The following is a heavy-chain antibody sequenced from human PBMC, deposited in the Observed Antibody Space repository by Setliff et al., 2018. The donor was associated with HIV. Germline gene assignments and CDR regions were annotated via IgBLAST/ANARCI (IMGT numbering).Heavy chain of an antibody. CDR3: ARLIHTGLLYFDY. D-gene: IGHD2-8*02. Sequence: PSETLSLTCFVSGVSISGHFWGWIRQPPGKGLEWIGYIYTSGTTEYNPSLDSRVTISVDTSRDQFSLNLRSVTAADTALYFCARLIHTGLLYFDYWGLGMLVT. J-gene: IGHJ4*02. CDR1: GVSISGHF. V-gene: IGHV4-4*09. CDR2: IYTSGTT.